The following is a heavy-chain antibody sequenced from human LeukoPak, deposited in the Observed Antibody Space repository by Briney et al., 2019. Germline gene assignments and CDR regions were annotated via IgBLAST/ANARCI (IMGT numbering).Heavy chain of an antibody. CDR2: INPGGSSI. Sequence: PGGSLRLSCAASGFTFSSYWMHWVRQVPGKGLVWVARINPGGSSITYADSVKGRFTISRDNSKNTLYLQMNSLRAEDTAVYYCAKVEATGNYLFDYWGQGTLVTVSS. CDR3: AKVEATGNYLFDY. D-gene: IGHD1-7*01. J-gene: IGHJ4*02. V-gene: IGHV3-74*01. CDR1: GFTFSSYW.